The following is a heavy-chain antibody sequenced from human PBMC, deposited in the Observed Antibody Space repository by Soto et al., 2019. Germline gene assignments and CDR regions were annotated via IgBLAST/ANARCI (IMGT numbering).Heavy chain of an antibody. CDR2: IDTSGTT. J-gene: IGHJ6*02. V-gene: IGHV4-4*07. CDR1: GGSISSYY. Sequence: PSETLSLTCTVSGGSISSYYCSWIRQSAGKGLEWIGRIDTSGTTNYNPSLKSRVTMSVDASKSQFSLHLSSVTAADTAVYYCARGPRGYVYYHGMDVWGQGTTVTVSS. D-gene: IGHD3-16*01. CDR3: ARGPRGYVYYHGMDV.